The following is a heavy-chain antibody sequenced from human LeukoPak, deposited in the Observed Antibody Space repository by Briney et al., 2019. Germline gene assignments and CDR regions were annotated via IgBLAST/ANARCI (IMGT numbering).Heavy chain of an antibody. Sequence: ESGPTLVKPTQTLTLTCTFSGFSLSTSGVGVGWIRQPPGKALEWLALIYWDVDKRYSPSLKSRLTITKDTSKNQVVLTMTNMDPVDTATYYCAHVRTIFGVVTPLGADYWGQGTLVTVSS. J-gene: IGHJ4*02. CDR1: GFSLSTSGVG. D-gene: IGHD3-3*01. CDR3: AHVRTIFGVVTPLGADY. CDR2: IYWDVDK. V-gene: IGHV2-5*02.